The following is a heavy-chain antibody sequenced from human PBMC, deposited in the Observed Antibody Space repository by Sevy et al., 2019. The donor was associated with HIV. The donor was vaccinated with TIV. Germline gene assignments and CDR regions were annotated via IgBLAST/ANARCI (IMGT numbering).Heavy chain of an antibody. D-gene: IGHD3-22*01. V-gene: IGHV1-18*01. CDR3: ARDSDGSGHYYADFFDY. J-gene: IGHJ4*02. Sequence: ASVKVSCKASGYTLTTYPIGWVRQAPGQGLEWMGWISTYSGETRDAQKFQGRATMTTDTSTNTAYLDLGSLRSDDTALYYCARDSDGSGHYYADFFDYWGQGTLVTVSS. CDR2: ISTYSGET. CDR1: GYTLTTYP.